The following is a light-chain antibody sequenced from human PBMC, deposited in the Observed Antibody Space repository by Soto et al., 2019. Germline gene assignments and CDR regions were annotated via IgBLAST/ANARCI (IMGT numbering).Light chain of an antibody. CDR2: AAS. Sequence: EIVMTQSPATLSVSPGEGATLSCRANQRVSSHLAWYQHNPGQAPRLLIHAASTRAPGIPARFSGSGSGTEFTLTISSLQSEDFAVYYCQQYQTWPFPFGQGTKLEIK. J-gene: IGKJ2*01. CDR1: QRVSSH. V-gene: IGKV3-15*01. CDR3: QQYQTWPFP.